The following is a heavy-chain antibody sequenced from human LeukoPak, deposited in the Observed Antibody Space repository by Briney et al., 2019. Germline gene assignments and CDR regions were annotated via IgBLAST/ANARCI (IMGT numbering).Heavy chain of an antibody. Sequence: GGSLRLSCEVSGITFSNFAMAWVRQAPGKGLEWVSLITGTSGRTYYAASVKGRFIISRDNSKNTLYLQMNSLRAEDTALYYCAKDHVNVGHLDYWGQGTPVTVSS. CDR1: GITFSNFA. J-gene: IGHJ4*02. CDR3: AKDHVNVGHLDY. V-gene: IGHV3-23*01. CDR2: ITGTSGRT. D-gene: IGHD2-8*01.